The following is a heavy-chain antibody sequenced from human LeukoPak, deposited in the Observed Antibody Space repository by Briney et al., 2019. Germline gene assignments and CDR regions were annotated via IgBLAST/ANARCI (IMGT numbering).Heavy chain of an antibody. CDR1: GGSITSYY. J-gene: IGHJ4*02. CDR2: IHTSGST. Sequence: SETLSLTCTVSGGSITSYYWTYIRQPAGKGLEWIGRIHTSGSTNYNPSLKSRVTMSIDTSKNHISLNLSSVTAADTAMYYCAREFSGTSIAARVFDSWGQGTLVTVSS. D-gene: IGHD6-6*01. V-gene: IGHV4-4*07. CDR3: AREFSGTSIAARVFDS.